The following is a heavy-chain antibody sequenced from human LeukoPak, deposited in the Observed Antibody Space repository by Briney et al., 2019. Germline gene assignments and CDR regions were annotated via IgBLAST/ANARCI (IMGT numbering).Heavy chain of an antibody. Sequence: GGSLRLSCSASGFVFSIYTMYWVRQAPGKGPEYVLTISGSGNGGSAYYADSVKGRFTISRDDSKSILYLQMNGLRSEDTAVYYCVKDFGRIRGTPDSRGQGTLVTVSS. D-gene: IGHD1-26*01. CDR2: ISGSGNGGSA. V-gene: IGHV3-64D*06. CDR1: GFVFSIYT. J-gene: IGHJ4*02. CDR3: VKDFGRIRGTPDS.